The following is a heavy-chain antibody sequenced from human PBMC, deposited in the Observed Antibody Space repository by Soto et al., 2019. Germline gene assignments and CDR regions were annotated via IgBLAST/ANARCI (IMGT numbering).Heavy chain of an antibody. CDR1: GFTVSGNY. Sequence: EMQLVESGGGLVQPGGSLRLSCAVSGFTVSGNYMTWVRQPPGKGLEWVSVMYTSGRTYYGDSVKGRVTISRDNSKNTLYLQMNSLRVEDTAVYYCARTLASARQVDYWGQGTLVTVSS. V-gene: IGHV3-66*01. CDR3: ARTLASARQVDY. J-gene: IGHJ4*02. CDR2: MYTSGRT. D-gene: IGHD6-13*01.